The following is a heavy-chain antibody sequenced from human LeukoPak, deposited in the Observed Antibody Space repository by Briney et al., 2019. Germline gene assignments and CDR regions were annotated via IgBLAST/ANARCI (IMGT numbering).Heavy chain of an antibody. D-gene: IGHD5-24*01. V-gene: IGHV4-59*10. CDR2: IYTSGST. CDR3: ARGVEMATIVYYFDY. J-gene: IGHJ4*02. Sequence: SETLSLTCAVYGGSFSSYYWSWIRQPAGKGLEWIGRIYTSGSTNYNPSLKSRVTMSVDTSKNQFSLKLSSVTAADTAVYYCARGVEMATIVYYFDYWGQGTLVTVSS. CDR1: GGSFSSYY.